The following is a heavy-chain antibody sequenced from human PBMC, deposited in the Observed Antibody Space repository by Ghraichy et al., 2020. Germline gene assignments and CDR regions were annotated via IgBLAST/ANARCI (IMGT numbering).Heavy chain of an antibody. CDR1: GFTFSSYW. Sequence: GGSLRLSCAASGFTFSSYWMHWVRQAPGKGLVWVSRINSDGSSTSYADSVKGRFTISRDNAKNTLYLQMNSLRAEDTAVYYCASTAEDNDITPLSCWGQGTLVTVSS. D-gene: IGHD2-15*01. CDR3: ASTAEDNDITPLSC. J-gene: IGHJ4*02. V-gene: IGHV3-74*01. CDR2: INSDGSST.